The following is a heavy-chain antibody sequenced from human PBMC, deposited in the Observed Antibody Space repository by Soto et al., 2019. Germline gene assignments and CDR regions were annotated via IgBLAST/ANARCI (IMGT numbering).Heavy chain of an antibody. V-gene: IGHV1-69*13. Sequence: SVKVSCKAFGYSFISHYMHWVRQAPGQGLEWMGGIIRIFGTPDYAQRFQGRVTITADESTSTAYMELSSLRSEDTAVYYCARQGSNEYYYYGMDVWGQGTTVTVSS. D-gene: IGHD3-10*01. CDR3: ARQGSNEYYYYGMDV. J-gene: IGHJ6*02. CDR1: GYSFISHY. CDR2: IIRIFGTP.